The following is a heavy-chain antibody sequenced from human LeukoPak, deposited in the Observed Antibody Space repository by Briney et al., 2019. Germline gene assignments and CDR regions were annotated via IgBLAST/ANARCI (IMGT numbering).Heavy chain of an antibody. CDR2: IKEXGXXT. D-gene: IGHD5-24*01. J-gene: IGHJ3*02. CDR3: AXDRGYKAFDX. Sequence: VXXIKEXGXXTFYVXSVXGXFTISRDNAKNSLYLQMNSLRVDDTAVXXCAXDRGYKAFDXWGQGTMVTVSS. V-gene: IGHV3-7*03.